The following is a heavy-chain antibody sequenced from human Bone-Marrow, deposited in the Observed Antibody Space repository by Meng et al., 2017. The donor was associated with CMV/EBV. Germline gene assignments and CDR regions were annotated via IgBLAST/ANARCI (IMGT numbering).Heavy chain of an antibody. Sequence: QGQVGKPGAGVKKPGASVKVSCKASGYTFTGYYMHWVRQAPGQGLEWMGWINPNSGGTNYAQKFQGRVTMTRDTSISTAYMELSRLRSDDTAVYYCARDPISGDSSGTDYWGQGTLVTASS. CDR2: INPNSGGT. CDR3: ARDPISGDSSGTDY. D-gene: IGHD3-22*01. V-gene: IGHV1-2*02. CDR1: GYTFTGYY. J-gene: IGHJ4*02.